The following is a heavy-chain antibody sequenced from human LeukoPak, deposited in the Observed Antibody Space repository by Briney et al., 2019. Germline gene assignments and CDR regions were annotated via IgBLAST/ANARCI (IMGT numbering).Heavy chain of an antibody. V-gene: IGHV3-21*01. J-gene: IGHJ4*02. CDR3: VRAHGTYAPLGY. D-gene: IGHD2-2*01. Sequence: GGSLRLSCAGSGFTFSSYTMSWVRQAPGKGLEWISSISSSSNYTYYADPAKGRFTISRDNTKRSLVLQMNSLRAEDTAVYYRVRAHGTYAPLGYWGQGILVTVSS. CDR1: GFTFSSYT. CDR2: ISSSSNYT.